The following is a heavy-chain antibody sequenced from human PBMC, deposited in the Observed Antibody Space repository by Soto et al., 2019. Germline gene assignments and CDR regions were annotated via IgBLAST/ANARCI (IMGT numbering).Heavy chain of an antibody. Sequence: QVQLVQSGAEVKKPGSSVKVSCKASGGTFSSYAISWVRQAPGQGLEWMGGIIPIFGTANYAQKFQGRVTITADEYTSTAYMELSSLRSEDTAVYYWARPKGDGYNAYYYYGMDVWGQGTTVTVSS. CDR3: ARPKGDGYNAYYYYGMDV. CDR1: GGTFSSYA. J-gene: IGHJ6*02. CDR2: IIPIFGTA. D-gene: IGHD5-12*01. V-gene: IGHV1-69*01.